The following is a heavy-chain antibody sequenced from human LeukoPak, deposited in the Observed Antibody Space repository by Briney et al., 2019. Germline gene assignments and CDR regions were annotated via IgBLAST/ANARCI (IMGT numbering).Heavy chain of an antibody. Sequence: PSETLSLTCTVSGGSISSGGYYWSWIRQHPGKGLEWIGYIYYSGSTYYNPSLKSRVTISVDTSKNQFSLKLSSVTAADTAVYXXARGWVAAAEPXGAFDIWGQGTMVTVSS. D-gene: IGHD6-13*01. J-gene: IGHJ3*02. V-gene: IGHV4-31*03. CDR1: GGSISSGGYY. CDR2: IYYSGST. CDR3: ARGWVAAAEPXGAFDI.